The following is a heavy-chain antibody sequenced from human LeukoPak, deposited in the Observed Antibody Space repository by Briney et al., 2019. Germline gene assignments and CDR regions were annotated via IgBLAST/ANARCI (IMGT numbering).Heavy chain of an antibody. CDR3: ARDAGVSTAIPLYHFDY. D-gene: IGHD2-21*02. CDR1: GFTFSDYY. J-gene: IGHJ4*02. CDR2: ISSSGSTI. Sequence: PGGSLRLSCVASGFTFSDYYMSWIRQAPGKGLEWVSYISSSGSTIYYADSVKGRFTISRDNAKNSLYLQMNSLRAEDTAVYYCARDAGVSTAIPLYHFDYWGQGTLVTVSS. V-gene: IGHV3-11*01.